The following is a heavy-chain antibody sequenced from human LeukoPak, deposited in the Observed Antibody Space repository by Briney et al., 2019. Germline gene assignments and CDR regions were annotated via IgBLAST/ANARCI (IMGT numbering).Heavy chain of an antibody. CDR2: IIPILGIA. D-gene: IGHD3-22*01. CDR3: ARGDYYDSSGPPTGA. CDR1: VGTFSSYA. Sequence: ASVKVSCKASVGTFSSYAISWVRQAPGQGLEWMGRIIPILGIANYAQKFQGRVTITADKSTSTAYMELSSVRSEDTAVYYCARGDYYDSSGPPTGAWGQGTLVTVSS. V-gene: IGHV1-69*04. J-gene: IGHJ5*02.